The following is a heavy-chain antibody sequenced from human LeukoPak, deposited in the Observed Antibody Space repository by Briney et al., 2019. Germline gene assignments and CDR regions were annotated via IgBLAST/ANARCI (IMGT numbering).Heavy chain of an antibody. CDR2: IKEDGSEK. D-gene: IGHD3-22*01. J-gene: IGHJ4*02. CDR3: ARDLPQIEY. V-gene: IGHV3-7*05. Sequence: SGGSLRLSCAASGFTFSSHWMNWVRQAPGKGLEWVANIKEDGSEKYYVDSVKGRFTISRDNAKNSLYLQMNSLRAEDTALYYCARDLPQIEYWGQGTLVTVSS. CDR1: GFTFSSHW.